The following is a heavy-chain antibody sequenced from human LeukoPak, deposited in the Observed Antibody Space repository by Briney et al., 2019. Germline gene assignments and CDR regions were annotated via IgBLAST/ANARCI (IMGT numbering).Heavy chain of an antibody. V-gene: IGHV3-23*01. Sequence: GGSLRLSCAASGFTFSSYAMTWVRQAPGKGLEWVSRISGSGAATYYADSVKGRFTISRDNAKNSLYLQMNSLRAEDTAVYYCARFVGSSGWYDYFDYWGQGTLVTVSS. CDR3: ARFVGSSGWYDYFDY. CDR2: ISGSGAAT. J-gene: IGHJ4*02. CDR1: GFTFSSYA. D-gene: IGHD6-19*01.